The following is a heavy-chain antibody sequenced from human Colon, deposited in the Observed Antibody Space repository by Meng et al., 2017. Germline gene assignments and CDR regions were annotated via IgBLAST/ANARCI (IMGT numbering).Heavy chain of an antibody. D-gene: IGHD4-23*01. V-gene: IGHV1-8*01. CDR1: GYTFTSYD. Sequence: QVHLVHAGAEVKKAGAPVKVSCTASGYTFTSYDINWVRQATGQGLEWMGWMNPNSGNIGYAQKFQDRVTMTRNTSISTAYMELSSLRSEDTAVYYCARGGLHDYGGHWGQGTLVTVSS. CDR2: MNPNSGNI. J-gene: IGHJ4*02. CDR3: ARGGLHDYGGH.